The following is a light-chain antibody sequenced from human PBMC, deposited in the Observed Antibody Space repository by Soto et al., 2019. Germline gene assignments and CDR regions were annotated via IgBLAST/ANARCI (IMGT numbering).Light chain of an antibody. CDR3: SSYAGSYILGV. V-gene: IGLV2-11*01. CDR2: DVT. Sequence: QSALAQPRSVSGSPGQSVTLSCTGTSSDVGGYDFVSWYQQYPGKAPKLIIYDVTKRTSGVPDRFSGSKSGNSASLTISGLQAADEADYYCSSYAGSYILGVFGGGTQLTVL. J-gene: IGLJ3*02. CDR1: SSDVGGYDF.